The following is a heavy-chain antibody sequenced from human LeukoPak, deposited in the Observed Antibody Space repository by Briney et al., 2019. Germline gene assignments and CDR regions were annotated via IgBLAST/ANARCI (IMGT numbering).Heavy chain of an antibody. Sequence: PGGSLRLSCAASGFTVSSNYMSWVRQAPGKGLVWVSRINSDGSTTSYADSVKGRFTISRDNAKNTLYLQMNSLRAEDTAVYYCARDGYNYMWWYAFDIWGQGTMVTVSS. J-gene: IGHJ3*02. CDR2: INSDGSTT. V-gene: IGHV3-74*01. CDR3: ARDGYNYMWWYAFDI. D-gene: IGHD2-15*01. CDR1: GFTVSSNY.